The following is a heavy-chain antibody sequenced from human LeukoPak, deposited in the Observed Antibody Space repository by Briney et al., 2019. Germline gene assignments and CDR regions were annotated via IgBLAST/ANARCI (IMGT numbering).Heavy chain of an antibody. V-gene: IGHV3-66*01. D-gene: IGHD1-26*01. CDR3: ARDPRRPNVGAPVPSWYFDL. J-gene: IGHJ2*01. Sequence: GGSLRLSCAASGFTVSSNYMSWVRQAPGKGLEWVSVIYSGGSTYYADSVKGRFTISRDNSKNTLYLQMNSLRAEDTAVYYCARDPRRPNVGAPVPSWYFDLWGRGALVTVSS. CDR2: IYSGGST. CDR1: GFTVSSNY.